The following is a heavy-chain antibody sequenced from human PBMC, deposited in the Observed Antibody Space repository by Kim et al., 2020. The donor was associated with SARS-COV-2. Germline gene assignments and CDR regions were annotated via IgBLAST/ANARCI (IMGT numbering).Heavy chain of an antibody. Sequence: SETLSLTCTVSGGSISSSSYYWGWIRQPPGKGLEWIGSIYYSGSTYYNPSLKSRVTISVDTSKNQFSLKLSSVTAADTAVYYCARGSPPNYDSSGYFGYYFDYWGQGTLVTVSS. D-gene: IGHD3-22*01. CDR1: GGSISSSSYY. V-gene: IGHV4-39*07. CDR3: ARGSPPNYDSSGYFGYYFDY. CDR2: IYYSGST. J-gene: IGHJ4*02.